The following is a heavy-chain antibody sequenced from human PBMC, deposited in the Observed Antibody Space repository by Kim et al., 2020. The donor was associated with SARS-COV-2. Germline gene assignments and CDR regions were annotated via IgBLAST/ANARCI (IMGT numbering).Heavy chain of an antibody. CDR3: ARGPLGGGANFNDTY. CDR1: GGSFSGYF. D-gene: IGHD3-10*01. Sequence: SETLSLTCAVYGGSFSGYFWTWIRQPPGKGLEWIGEINHSETANYNPSLKSRVTMSVDTSKNQFSLSLTSVIAADTAMYYCARGPLGGGANFNDTYWGQGTLVSVSS. V-gene: IGHV4-34*01. J-gene: IGHJ4*02. CDR2: INHSETA.